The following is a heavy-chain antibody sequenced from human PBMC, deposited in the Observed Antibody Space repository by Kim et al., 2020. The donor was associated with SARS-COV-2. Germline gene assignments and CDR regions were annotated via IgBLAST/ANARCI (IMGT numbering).Heavy chain of an antibody. D-gene: IGHD6-19*01. V-gene: IGHV1-8*01. CDR1: GYTFTSYD. CDR2: MNPNSGNT. CDR3: ARVDHADYSSGWSGWLMGY. J-gene: IGHJ4*02. Sequence: ASVKVSCKASGYTFTSYDINWVRQATGQGLEWMGWMNPNSGNTGYAQKFQGRVTMTRNTSISTAYMELSSLRSEDTAVYYCARVDHADYSSGWSGWLMGYWGQGTLVTVSS.